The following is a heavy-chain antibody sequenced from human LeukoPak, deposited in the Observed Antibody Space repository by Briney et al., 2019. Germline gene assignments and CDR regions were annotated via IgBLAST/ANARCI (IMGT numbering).Heavy chain of an antibody. Sequence: PSETLSLTCTVSGGSICSYYGSWIRQPPGEGLEWFGYIYYSGSPLYTHSHKSRVTISVDTSKNQFSLKLSSVTAADTAVYYCARDPRPLDYYDSRGFDPWGQGTLVTVSS. CDR2: IYYSGSP. D-gene: IGHD3-22*01. J-gene: IGHJ5*02. CDR3: ARDPRPLDYYDSRGFDP. V-gene: IGHV4-59*01. CDR1: GGSICSYY.